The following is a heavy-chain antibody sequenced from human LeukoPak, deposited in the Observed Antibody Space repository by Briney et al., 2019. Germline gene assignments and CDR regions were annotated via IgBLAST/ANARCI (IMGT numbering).Heavy chain of an antibody. CDR3: ARDGPPTWIPLDI. CDR1: GFTFSGYS. J-gene: IGHJ3*02. Sequence: GGSLRLSCTVSGFTFSGYSMNWVRQAPGKGLEWVSSITSSSSYIYYGDSVKGRFTISRDNAKNSVYLQMNSLRAEDTAVYYCARDGPPTWIPLDIWGQGTMVTVSS. D-gene: IGHD5-12*01. V-gene: IGHV3-21*01. CDR2: ITSSSSYI.